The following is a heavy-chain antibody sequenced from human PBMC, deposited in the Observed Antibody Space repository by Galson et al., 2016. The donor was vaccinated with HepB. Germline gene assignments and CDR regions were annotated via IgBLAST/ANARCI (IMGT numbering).Heavy chain of an antibody. CDR2: ISNDGSNK. Sequence: SLRLSCAASGFTFSSYAVHWVRQAPGRGLEWVTLISNDGSNKYYADSVKGRFTISRDNSKNTVHLQMNSLRPEDTAVYYCARFGSAGRPWWGQGTLVTVSS. J-gene: IGHJ1*01. CDR1: GFTFSSYA. V-gene: IGHV3-30*04. D-gene: IGHD6-6*01. CDR3: ARFGSAGRPW.